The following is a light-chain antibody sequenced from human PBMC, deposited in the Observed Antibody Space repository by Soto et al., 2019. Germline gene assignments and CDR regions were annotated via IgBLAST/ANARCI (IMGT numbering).Light chain of an antibody. CDR1: SSNIGNNY. CDR2: DNN. CDR3: GTWDSSLSAYV. V-gene: IGLV1-51*01. Sequence: QSMLTQPPSVSAAPGQKVTISCSGSSSNIGNNYVSWYQQLPGTAPKLLIYDNNKRPSGIPDRFSDSKSGTSATLAITGLQTGDEADYYCGTWDSSLSAYVFGTGTKV. J-gene: IGLJ1*01.